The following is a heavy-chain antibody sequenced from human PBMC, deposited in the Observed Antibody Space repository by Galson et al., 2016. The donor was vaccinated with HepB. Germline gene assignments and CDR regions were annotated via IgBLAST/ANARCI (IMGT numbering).Heavy chain of an antibody. Sequence: PALVKPTQTLTLTCTFFGFSLSTSGVGVGWIRQPPGEALEWLALIYWNDDKRYSPSLKSSFSITKDTSKNQVVLTMTNMDPVDTATYYCSRRTLHAGHWTFDYWGQGTLVTVSS. CDR3: SRRTLHAGHWTFDY. V-gene: IGHV2-5*01. J-gene: IGHJ4*02. D-gene: IGHD1-1*01. CDR2: IYWNDDK. CDR1: GFSLSTSGVG.